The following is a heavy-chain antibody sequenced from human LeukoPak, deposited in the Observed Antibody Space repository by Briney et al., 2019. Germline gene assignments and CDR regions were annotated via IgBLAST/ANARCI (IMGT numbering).Heavy chain of an antibody. Sequence: GGSLRLSCTASGFTFGDYAMSWVRQAPGEGLEWVGFARSKAFGGTTEYAVSVKGRFTISRDDSKSIAYLQMHSLKTEDTAVYYCTRESMITFGGVIVLYYFDYWGQGTLVTVSS. J-gene: IGHJ4*02. D-gene: IGHD3-16*02. CDR1: GFTFGDYA. CDR2: ARSKAFGGTT. V-gene: IGHV3-49*04. CDR3: TRESMITFGGVIVLYYFDY.